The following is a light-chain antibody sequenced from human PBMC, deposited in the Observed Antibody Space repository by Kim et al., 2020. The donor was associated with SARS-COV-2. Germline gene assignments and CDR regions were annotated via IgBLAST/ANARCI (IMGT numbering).Light chain of an antibody. CDR1: ENIRSY. CDR3: EQSYSSPWT. J-gene: IGKJ1*01. V-gene: IGKV1-39*01. CDR2: HAS. Sequence: GDRVFISCRASENIRSYLNLYQQIPGRAPKLLIFHASTLQIGVPSRFSGSGSGTDYTLTISNLQPEDFATYYCEQSYSSPWTFGLVTKVDIK.